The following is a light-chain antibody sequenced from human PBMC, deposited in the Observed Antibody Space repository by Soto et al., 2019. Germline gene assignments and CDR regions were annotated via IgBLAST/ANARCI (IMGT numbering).Light chain of an antibody. J-gene: IGKJ4*01. CDR3: QQYKSYPLT. CDR2: GAS. CDR1: LAIGTY. V-gene: IGKV1-16*02. Sequence: DLQMTQSPSSVSASVGDRVTITCRASLAIGTYLAWFQQKPGKTPRPLIYGASSLQSGVPSKFSGSGSGTDFTLTINSLQPEDFATYYCQQYKSYPLTFGGGTKVEIK.